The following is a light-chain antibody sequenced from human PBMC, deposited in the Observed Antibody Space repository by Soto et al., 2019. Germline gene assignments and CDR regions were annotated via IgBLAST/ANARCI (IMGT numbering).Light chain of an antibody. Sequence: DIQMTQSPSSLSASVGDRVTITCRASQGIRNDLGWYQQKPGKAPKXLIYAASSLQSGVPSRFSVSGSGTEGTITLRSLQPGDGATYDGLQHNSYPWTFGQGTKVDIK. CDR2: AAS. CDR3: LQHNSYPWT. J-gene: IGKJ1*01. V-gene: IGKV1-17*01. CDR1: QGIRND.